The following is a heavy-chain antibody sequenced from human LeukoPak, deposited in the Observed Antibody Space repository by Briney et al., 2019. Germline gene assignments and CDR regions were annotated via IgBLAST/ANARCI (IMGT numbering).Heavy chain of an antibody. Sequence: NPSETLSLTCTVSGGSISSYYWSWIRRPPGKGLEWIGYIYYSGSTSYNPSLKSRVTISVDTSKNQFSLKLDSVTAADTAVYYCARDVDGYNRFDFWGQGTLVTVSS. J-gene: IGHJ4*02. CDR1: GGSISSYY. CDR3: ARDVDGYNRFDF. D-gene: IGHD5-24*01. V-gene: IGHV4-59*01. CDR2: IYYSGST.